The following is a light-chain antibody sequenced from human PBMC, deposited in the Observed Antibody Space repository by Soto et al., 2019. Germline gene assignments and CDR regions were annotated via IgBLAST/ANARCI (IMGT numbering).Light chain of an antibody. J-gene: IGKJ5*01. CDR1: QSVSNY. CDR2: DAS. Sequence: EIVLTQSPATLALSPGERATLSCRASQSVSNYLAWYQQKSGQAPRLLIYDASNRATGIPARFSGSGSGTDFTLSISSLEPEDFAVYYCQQRTNWSPITFGQGTRLEIK. CDR3: QQRTNWSPIT. V-gene: IGKV3-11*01.